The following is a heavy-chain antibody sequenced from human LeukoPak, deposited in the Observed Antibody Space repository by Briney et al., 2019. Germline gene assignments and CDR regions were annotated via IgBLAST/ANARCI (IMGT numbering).Heavy chain of an antibody. Sequence: ALVRPCYNAFGHTYSGLYTHPVGQAPRLQVKGLRWSNLNSGGTNYAQKFQGRVTMTRDTSISTAYMELSRLRSDDTAVYYCARGDTAMVTDYYYYMDVWGKGTTVTISS. V-gene: IGHV1-2*02. CDR3: ARGDTAMVTDYYYYMDV. CDR2: SNLNSGGT. D-gene: IGHD5-18*01. CDR1: GHTYSGLY. J-gene: IGHJ6*03.